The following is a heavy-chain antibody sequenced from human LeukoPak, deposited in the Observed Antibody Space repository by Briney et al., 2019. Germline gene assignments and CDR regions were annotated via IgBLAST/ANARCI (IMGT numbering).Heavy chain of an antibody. Sequence: TGGPLRLSCAASGFTFSSYGMHWVRQAPGKGLEWVAFIRYDGSNKYYADSVKGRFTISRDNSKNTLYLQMNSLRAEDTAVYYCAKEGDYYYYYMDVWGKGTTVTVSS. D-gene: IGHD1-26*01. CDR3: AKEGDYYYYYMDV. V-gene: IGHV3-30*02. J-gene: IGHJ6*03. CDR1: GFTFSSYG. CDR2: IRYDGSNK.